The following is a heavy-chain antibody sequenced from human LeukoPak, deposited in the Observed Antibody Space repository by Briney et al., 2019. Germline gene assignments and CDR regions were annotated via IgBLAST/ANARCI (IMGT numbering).Heavy chain of an antibody. Sequence: GALRLSCAASGFTFSSYGMHWVRQAPDKGLEWVAVIWYDGSNKYYADSVKGRFTISRDNSKNTLYLQMNSLRAEDTAVYYCARDRYYDSSGYYDYWGQGTLVTVSS. J-gene: IGHJ4*02. V-gene: IGHV3-33*01. D-gene: IGHD3-22*01. CDR2: IWYDGSNK. CDR1: GFTFSSYG. CDR3: ARDRYYDSSGYYDY.